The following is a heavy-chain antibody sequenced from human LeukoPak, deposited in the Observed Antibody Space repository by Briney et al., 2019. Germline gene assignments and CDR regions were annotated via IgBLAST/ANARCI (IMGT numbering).Heavy chain of an antibody. CDR1: GLTFINFG. CDR3: AKDGGSYFDY. Sequence: GGSLRLSCAASGLTFINFGMTWVRQAPGKGLEWVSAISGSAVITFYADSVKGRFTISRDNSKNTLYLQMNSLRAEDTAVYYCAKDGGSYFDYWGQGTLVTVSS. CDR2: ISGSAVIT. J-gene: IGHJ4*02. D-gene: IGHD1-26*01. V-gene: IGHV3-23*01.